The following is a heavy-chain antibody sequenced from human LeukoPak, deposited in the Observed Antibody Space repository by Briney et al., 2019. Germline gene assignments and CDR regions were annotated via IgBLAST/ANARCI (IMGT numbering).Heavy chain of an antibody. CDR3: ARDLGSYGPGDY. Sequence: SVKVSCTASGGTFSSYAISWVRQAPGQGLEWMGGIIPIFGTANYAQKFQGRVTITADESTSTAYMELSSLRSEDTAVYYCARDLGSYGPGDYWGQGTLVTVSS. J-gene: IGHJ4*02. D-gene: IGHD5-18*01. V-gene: IGHV1-69*13. CDR2: IIPIFGTA. CDR1: GGTFSSYA.